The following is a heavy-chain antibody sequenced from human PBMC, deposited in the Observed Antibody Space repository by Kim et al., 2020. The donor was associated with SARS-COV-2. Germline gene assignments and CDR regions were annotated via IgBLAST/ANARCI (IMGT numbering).Heavy chain of an antibody. V-gene: IGHV3-30*02. D-gene: IGHD3-10*01. J-gene: IGHJ6*02. CDR3: EKGITMVRGVYYYYGMDV. Sequence: KGRFTISRDNSKNTLYLQMNSLRAEDTAVYYCEKGITMVRGVYYYYGMDVWGQGTTVTVSS.